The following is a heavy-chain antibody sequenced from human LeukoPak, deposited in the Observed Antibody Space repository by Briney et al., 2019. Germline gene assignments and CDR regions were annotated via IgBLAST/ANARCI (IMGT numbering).Heavy chain of an antibody. CDR2: IIPILNIT. V-gene: IGHV1-69*04. CDR1: RGTFSKYA. J-gene: IGHJ4*02. D-gene: IGHD3-22*01. Sequence: ASVKVSCKASRGTFSKYAISWVRQAPGQGLEWMGRIIPILNITHYAQKFQGRVTIAADKPTSTAYMELSSLRSEDTAVYYCARDDDRAREIDYRGQGTLVTVSS. CDR3: ARDDDRAREIDY.